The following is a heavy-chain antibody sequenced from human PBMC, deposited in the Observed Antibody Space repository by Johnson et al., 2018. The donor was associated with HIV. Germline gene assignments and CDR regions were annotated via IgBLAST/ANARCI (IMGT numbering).Heavy chain of an antibody. D-gene: IGHD6-25*01. V-gene: IGHV3-66*03. CDR2: IYSGDST. CDR1: GFTVISNH. Sequence: EQLVESGGGLIQPGGSLRLSCVASGFTVISNHMSWVRQAPGKGLEWVSVIYSGDSTNYADSVKGRFTISRDNSKNTLYLQMNSLRPEDTAAYYCATIAAHGAAFDIWGQGTVVTVSS. J-gene: IGHJ3*02. CDR3: ATIAAHGAAFDI.